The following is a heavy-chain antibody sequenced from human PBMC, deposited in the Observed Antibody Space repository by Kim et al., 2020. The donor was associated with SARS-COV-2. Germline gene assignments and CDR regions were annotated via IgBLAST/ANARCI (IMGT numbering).Heavy chain of an antibody. CDR2: IIRSDGST. V-gene: IGHV3-23*01. CDR3: AKSGYDVLTNYSPYYFDY. J-gene: IGHJ4*02. Sequence: GGSLRLSCAGSGFTFSSYAMSWVRQAPGKGLEWVAGIIRSDGSTFYADSVKGRFTISRDNSKNTLYLQMNGLRAGDTAVYYCAKSGYDVLTNYSPYYFDYWGQGTLVTVSS. CDR1: GFTFSSYA. D-gene: IGHD3-9*01.